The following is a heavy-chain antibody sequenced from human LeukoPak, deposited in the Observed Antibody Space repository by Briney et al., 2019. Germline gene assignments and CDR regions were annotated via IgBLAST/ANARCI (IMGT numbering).Heavy chain of an antibody. Sequence: SETLSLTCAVYGGSFSGYYWSWIRQPPGKGLEWIGEINHTGSTYYNPSLKSRVTISVDTSKNQFSLRLRSVTAADTAMYYCAREGVTMIWGQGTLVTVSA. D-gene: IGHD3-22*01. CDR3: AREGVTMI. V-gene: IGHV4-34*01. CDR2: INHTGST. J-gene: IGHJ4*02. CDR1: GGSFSGYY.